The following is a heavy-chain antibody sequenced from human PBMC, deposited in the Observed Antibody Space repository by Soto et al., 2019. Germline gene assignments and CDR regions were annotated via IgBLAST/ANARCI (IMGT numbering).Heavy chain of an antibody. CDR1: GGTFSSYA. CDR3: ARSQGSSTSLDIYYYYYYGMDV. J-gene: IGHJ6*02. Sequence: VQLVQSGAEVKKPGSSVKVSCKASGGTFSSYAISWVRQAPGQGLEWMGGSIPISGTANYAQKFQGRVTITADESTSTAYMELSRLRSEDTAVYYCARSQGSSTSLDIYYYYYYGMDVWGQGTTVTVSS. CDR2: SIPISGTA. D-gene: IGHD2-2*01. V-gene: IGHV1-69*01.